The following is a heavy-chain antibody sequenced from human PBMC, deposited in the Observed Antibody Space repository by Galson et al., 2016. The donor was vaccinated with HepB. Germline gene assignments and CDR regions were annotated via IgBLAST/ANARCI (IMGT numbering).Heavy chain of an antibody. V-gene: IGHV3-53*01. Sequence: SLRLSCAASGFTFSSYSMNWVRQAPGKGLEWVSIIHSGCTTYYADSVKGRFTISKDNSKNTLYLQMNSLRAEDTAVYYCVRTVSVGARPGRHHDHWGQGTVVTVSS. CDR3: VRTVSVGARPGRHHDH. D-gene: IGHD1-26*01. CDR2: IHSGCTT. CDR1: GFTFSSYS. J-gene: IGHJ4*02.